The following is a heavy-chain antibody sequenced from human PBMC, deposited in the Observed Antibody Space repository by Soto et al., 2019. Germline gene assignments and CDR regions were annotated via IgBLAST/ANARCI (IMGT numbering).Heavy chain of an antibody. CDR3: ARDSGYSYGPLDY. Sequence: LRLSCAASGFTFSSYSMNWVRQAPGKGLEWVSYISSSSSTIYYADSVKGRFTISRDNAKNSLYLQMNSLRAEDTAVYYCARDSGYSYGPLDYWGQGTLVTVS. J-gene: IGHJ4*02. V-gene: IGHV3-48*01. CDR1: GFTFSSYS. CDR2: ISSSSSTI. D-gene: IGHD5-18*01.